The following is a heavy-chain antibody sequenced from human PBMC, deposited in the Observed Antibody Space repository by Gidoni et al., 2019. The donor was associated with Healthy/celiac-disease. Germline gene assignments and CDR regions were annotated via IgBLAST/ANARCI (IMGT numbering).Heavy chain of an antibody. D-gene: IGHD3-10*01. V-gene: IGHV4-31*03. Sequence: QVQLQEPGPGLVKPSQTPSLTCTVSGGSISSGGYYWSWIRQHPGKGLEWIGYIYYSGSTYYNPSLKSRVTISVDTSKNQFSLKLSSVTAADTAVYYCAREGSPYYGSGTGNYGMDVWGQGTTVTVSS. J-gene: IGHJ6*02. CDR2: IYYSGST. CDR3: AREGSPYYGSGTGNYGMDV. CDR1: GGSISSGGYY.